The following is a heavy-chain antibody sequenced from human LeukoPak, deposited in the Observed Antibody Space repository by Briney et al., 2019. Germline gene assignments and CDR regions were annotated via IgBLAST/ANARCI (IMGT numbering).Heavy chain of an antibody. CDR2: INPHSGAT. J-gene: IGHJ5*02. D-gene: IGHD3-10*01. CDR1: GYTFTGYY. CDR3: SRDLLMYYSGSGEST. V-gene: IGHV1-2*02. Sequence: ASVKVSCEASGYTFTGYYIHWVRQAPGQGPEWMGCINPHSGATNYAQKFQGRVTMTRDTSISTAFMELSSLRSDDTAMYYCSRDLLMYYSGSGESTWGQGTQVTVSS.